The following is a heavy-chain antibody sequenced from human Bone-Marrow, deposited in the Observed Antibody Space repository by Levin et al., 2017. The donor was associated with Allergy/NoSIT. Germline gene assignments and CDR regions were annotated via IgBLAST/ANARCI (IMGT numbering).Heavy chain of an antibody. Sequence: SGPTLVKPTETLTLTCSFSGFSLNTAGVGLAWIRQPPRKALEFVALIYWHGDERYSPSLQSSPTIIKDTSENQVVLTMTNVDPVDTGTYYCAHLMSTMTTGYFDFWGQGILVTVSS. J-gene: IGHJ4*02. CDR1: GFSLNTAGVG. V-gene: IGHV2-5*01. CDR2: IYWHGDE. D-gene: IGHD3-22*01. CDR3: AHLMSTMTTGYFDF.